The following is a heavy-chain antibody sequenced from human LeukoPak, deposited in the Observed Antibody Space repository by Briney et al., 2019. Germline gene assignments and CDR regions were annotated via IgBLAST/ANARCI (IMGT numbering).Heavy chain of an antibody. J-gene: IGHJ6*03. CDR2: ISSSTTYI. Sequence: GGSLRLSCAASGFSFSRYSLSWVRQAPGKGLEWISSISSSTTYIYYADSVKGRFTISRDNSKNTLYLQMNSLRAEDTAVYYCAKRYCSSTSCYSAEVYYYYYMDVWGKGTTVTVSS. D-gene: IGHD2-2*01. CDR1: GFSFSRYS. CDR3: AKRYCSSTSCYSAEVYYYYYMDV. V-gene: IGHV3-23*01.